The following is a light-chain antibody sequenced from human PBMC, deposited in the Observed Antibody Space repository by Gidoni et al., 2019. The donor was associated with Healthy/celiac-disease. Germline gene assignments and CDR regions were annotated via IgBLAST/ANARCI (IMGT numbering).Light chain of an antibody. CDR2: CAS. J-gene: IGKJ4*01. Sequence: EIVLTQSPGTLSLSPGERATLSCRASQRVSSSYLAWYQQKPGQAPRLLIYCASSRATGIPELFRGSGAWTDFTLPISRLEPEDFAVYYCQQYGSSPLTFGGGTKVEIK. CDR1: QRVSSSY. V-gene: IGKV3-20*01. CDR3: QQYGSSPLT.